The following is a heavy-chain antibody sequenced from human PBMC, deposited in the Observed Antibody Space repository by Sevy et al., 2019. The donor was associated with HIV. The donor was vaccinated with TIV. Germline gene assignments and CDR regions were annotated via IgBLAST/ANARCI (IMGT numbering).Heavy chain of an antibody. Sequence: GGSLRLSCVASGFIFSNYDMNWVRQAPGKGLEWVSSISSASSDIYYADSVKGRFTVSRDNAKDSLYLQMHSLRAEDTATYYCARALDYYDSGGYFYWGLGTLVTVSS. V-gene: IGHV3-21*01. D-gene: IGHD3-22*01. CDR2: ISSASSDI. J-gene: IGHJ4*02. CDR3: ARALDYYDSGGYFY. CDR1: GFIFSNYD.